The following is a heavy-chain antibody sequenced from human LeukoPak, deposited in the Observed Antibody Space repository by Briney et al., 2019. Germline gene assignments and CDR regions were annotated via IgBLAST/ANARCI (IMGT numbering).Heavy chain of an antibody. CDR1: GGSISSYY. CDR2: IYYSGST. J-gene: IGHJ4*02. V-gene: IGHV4-59*08. CDR3: ARHVRYYDSSGHYPFDY. Sequence: PSETLSLTCTVSGGSISSYYWSWIRQPPGKGLEWIGYIYYSGSTNYNPSLMSRVTISVDTSKNQFSLKLSSVTAADTAVYYCARHVRYYDSSGHYPFDYWGQGTLVTVSS. D-gene: IGHD3-22*01.